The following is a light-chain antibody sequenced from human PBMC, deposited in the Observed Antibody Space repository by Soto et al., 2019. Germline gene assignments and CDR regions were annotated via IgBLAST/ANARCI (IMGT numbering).Light chain of an antibody. V-gene: IGKV4-1*01. Sequence: DIVMTQSPDSLAVSLGERATINCRSSQSVLYSSSNKNYLAWYQQKPGQPPKLLIYWASTRESGVTDRFSGSGSGTDFTLAISSLQAEDVAVYYCQQYCSSPWTLGQATKVEIK. CDR2: WAS. J-gene: IGKJ1*01. CDR3: QQYCSSPWT. CDR1: QSVLYSSSNKNY.